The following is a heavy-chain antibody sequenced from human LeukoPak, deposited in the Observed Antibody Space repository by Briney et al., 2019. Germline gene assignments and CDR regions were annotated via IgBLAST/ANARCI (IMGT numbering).Heavy chain of an antibody. D-gene: IGHD3-16*01. Sequence: PSETLSLTCTVSGGSISSSSYYWGWIRQPPGKGLEWIGSIYYSGSTYYNPSLKSRVTISVDTSKNQFSLKLSSVTAADTAVYYCASMRRLRLGEAFDYWGQGTLVTVSS. J-gene: IGHJ4*02. CDR3: ASMRRLRLGEAFDY. CDR1: GGSISSSSYY. V-gene: IGHV4-39*01. CDR2: IYYSGST.